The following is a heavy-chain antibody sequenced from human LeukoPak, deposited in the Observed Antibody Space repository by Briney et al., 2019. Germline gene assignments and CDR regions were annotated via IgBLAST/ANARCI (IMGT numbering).Heavy chain of an antibody. CDR2: IYYSGST. CDR3: ARGGYYDSSGYFDY. D-gene: IGHD3-22*01. Sequence: SETLSLTCTVSGGSISSGDYYWSWIRQPPGKGLEWIGYIYYSGSTYYNPSLKSRFTISVDTSKNQFSLKLSSVTAADTAVYYCARGGYYDSSGYFDYWGQGTLVTVSS. CDR1: GGSISSGDYY. V-gene: IGHV4-30-4*08. J-gene: IGHJ4*02.